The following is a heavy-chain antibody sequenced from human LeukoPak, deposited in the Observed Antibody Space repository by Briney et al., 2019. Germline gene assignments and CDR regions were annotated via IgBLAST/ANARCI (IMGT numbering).Heavy chain of an antibody. V-gene: IGHV4-31*03. J-gene: IGHJ3*02. Sequence: SETLSLTCTVSGGSISSGGYYWSWLRQHPGQGLEWIGYIYYSGSTYYNPSLKSRVTISVDTSKNQFSLKLSSVTAADTAVYYCARVSTTVTLRRAFDIWGQGTMVTVSS. CDR3: ARVSTTVTLRRAFDI. CDR1: GGSISSGGYY. D-gene: IGHD4-17*01. CDR2: IYYSGST.